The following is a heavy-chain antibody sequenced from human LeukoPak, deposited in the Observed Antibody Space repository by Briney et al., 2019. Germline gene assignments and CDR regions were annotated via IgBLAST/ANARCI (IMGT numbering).Heavy chain of an antibody. CDR2: IIPIFGTA. D-gene: IGHD3-22*01. CDR3: ARDHPRDSSGYGYYYYGMDV. V-gene: IGHV1-69*13. J-gene: IGHJ6*02. CDR1: GGTFSSYA. Sequence: ASVKVSCKASGGTFSSYAISWVRQAPGQGLEWMGGIIPIFGTANYAQKFQGRVTITADESTSTACMELSSLRSEDTAVYYCARDHPRDSSGYGYYYYGMDVWGQGTTVTVSS.